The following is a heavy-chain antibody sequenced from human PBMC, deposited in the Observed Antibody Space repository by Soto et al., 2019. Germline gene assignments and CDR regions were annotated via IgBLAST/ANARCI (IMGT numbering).Heavy chain of an antibody. J-gene: IGHJ3*02. CDR2: RAHSGTA. Sequence: QVRLQESGPGLVKTSQTLSLICTVSGGSISSGGFYWTWIRQHPGKGLEWIGFRAHSGTAYYKSCVERPVPMSAETSQNQFSLKLSSVTAADTAMYYCGRITWAWAFDTGGRGTMVFVSS. D-gene: IGHD3-16*01. V-gene: IGHV4-31*01. CDR3: GRITWAWAFDT. CDR1: GGSISSGGFY.